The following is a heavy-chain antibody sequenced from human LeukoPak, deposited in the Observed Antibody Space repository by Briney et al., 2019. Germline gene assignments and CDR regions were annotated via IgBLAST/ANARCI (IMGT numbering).Heavy chain of an antibody. V-gene: IGHV4-34*01. D-gene: IGHD3-22*01. CDR3: ARRLYDSSGYYYDY. Sequence: SETLSLTCAVYGGSFSGYYWSWIRQPPGKGLKWIGEINHSGSTNYNPSLKSRVTISVDTSKNQFSLKLSSVTAADTAVYYCARRLYDSSGYYYDYWGQGTLVTVSS. CDR2: INHSGST. J-gene: IGHJ4*02. CDR1: GGSFSGYY.